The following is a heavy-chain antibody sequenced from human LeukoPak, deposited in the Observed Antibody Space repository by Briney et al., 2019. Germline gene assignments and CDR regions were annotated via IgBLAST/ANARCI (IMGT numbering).Heavy chain of an antibody. Sequence: PSETLSLTCAVCGGSFSGYYWSWIRQPPGKGLEWIGEINHSGSTNYNPSLKSRVTISVDTSKNQFSLKLSSVTAADTAVYYCARATPRAITIFGVVTLYGMDVWGQGTTVTVSS. CDR2: INHSGST. CDR3: ARATPRAITIFGVVTLYGMDV. D-gene: IGHD3-3*01. CDR1: GGSFSGYY. J-gene: IGHJ6*02. V-gene: IGHV4-34*01.